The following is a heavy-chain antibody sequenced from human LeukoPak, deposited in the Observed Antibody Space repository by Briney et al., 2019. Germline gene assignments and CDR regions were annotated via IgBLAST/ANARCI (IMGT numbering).Heavy chain of an antibody. V-gene: IGHV3-11*04. D-gene: IGHD3-10*01. Sequence: GGSLRLSCAASGFIFSDYYMSWIRQAPGKGLERVSYISGRGSTIYYADSVKGRFTISRDNAKKSLYLQMNRLRDEDTAVYFCARLSRETFDTWGQGTLVTVSS. CDR3: ARLSRETFDT. J-gene: IGHJ4*02. CDR2: ISGRGSTI. CDR1: GFIFSDYY.